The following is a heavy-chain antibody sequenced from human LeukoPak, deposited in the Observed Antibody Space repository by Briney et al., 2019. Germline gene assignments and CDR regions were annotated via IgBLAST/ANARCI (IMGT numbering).Heavy chain of an antibody. CDR1: GFTFSSYA. J-gene: IGHJ6*03. V-gene: IGHV3-49*04. Sequence: QTGGSLRLSCAASGFTFSSYAMSWVRQAPGKGLEWVGFIRSKAYGGTTEYAASVKGRFTISRDDSKSIAYLQMNSLKTEDTAVYYCTRGYCSSTSCSPRGGYYYYMDVWGKGTTVTVSS. D-gene: IGHD2-2*01. CDR3: TRGYCSSTSCSPRGGYYYYMDV. CDR2: IRSKAYGGTT.